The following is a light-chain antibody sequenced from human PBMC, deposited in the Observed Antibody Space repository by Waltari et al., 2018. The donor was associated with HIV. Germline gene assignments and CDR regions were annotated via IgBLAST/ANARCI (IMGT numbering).Light chain of an antibody. V-gene: IGLV1-40*01. CDR2: GNS. Sequence: QSVLTQPPSVSGAPGQRVTISCTGSSSNIGAGYDVHWYQQLPGTAPKLLIYGNSKRPSGGPDRFSGSKSGTSASLAITGLQAEDEADYYCQSYDSSLSGPWVFGGGTKLTVL. CDR1: SSNIGAGYD. CDR3: QSYDSSLSGPWV. J-gene: IGLJ3*02.